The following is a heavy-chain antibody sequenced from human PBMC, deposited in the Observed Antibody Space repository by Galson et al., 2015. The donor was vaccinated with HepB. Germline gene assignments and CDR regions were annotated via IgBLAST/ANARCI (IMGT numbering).Heavy chain of an antibody. CDR2: IDPSDSYT. J-gene: IGHJ6*02. CDR1: GYSFTGYW. CDR3: ASTPSDFWSGWAIPRYYYGMDV. V-gene: IGHV5-10-1*01. Sequence: QSGAEVKKPGESLRISCKGSGYSFTGYWISWVRQMPGKGLEWMGRIDPSDSYTNYSPSFQGHVTISADKSISTAYLQWSSLKASDTAMYYGASTPSDFWSGWAIPRYYYGMDVWGQGTTVTVSS. D-gene: IGHD3-3*01.